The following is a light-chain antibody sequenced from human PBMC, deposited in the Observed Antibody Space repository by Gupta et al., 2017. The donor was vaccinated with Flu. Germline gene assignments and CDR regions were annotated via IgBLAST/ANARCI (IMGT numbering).Light chain of an antibody. Sequence: DIQMTHSPSTLSASVGDRVTITCRASQSISNWLAWYQQKSGKAPKLPLYKASSLESAVPSRFPGRGSGREFTLTISSLQPDDFATYYCLQYDSYFFTFGHGTKVDIK. CDR2: KAS. CDR1: QSISNW. CDR3: LQYDSYFFT. J-gene: IGKJ3*01. V-gene: IGKV1-5*03.